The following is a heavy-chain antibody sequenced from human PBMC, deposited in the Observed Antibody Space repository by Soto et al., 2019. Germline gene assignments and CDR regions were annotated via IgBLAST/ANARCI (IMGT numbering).Heavy chain of an antibody. CDR2: ISSSSSYI. CDR3: AGDPAGDFWSGYYKDYYYYYGMDV. V-gene: IGHV3-21*01. CDR1: GFTFSSYS. Sequence: PGGSLRLSCAASGFTFSSYSMNWVRQAPGKGLEWVSSISSSSSYIYYADSVKGRFTISRDNAKNSLYLQMNSLRAEDTAVYYCAGDPAGDFWSGYYKDYYYYYGMDVWGQGPTVTVYS. J-gene: IGHJ6*02. D-gene: IGHD3-3*01.